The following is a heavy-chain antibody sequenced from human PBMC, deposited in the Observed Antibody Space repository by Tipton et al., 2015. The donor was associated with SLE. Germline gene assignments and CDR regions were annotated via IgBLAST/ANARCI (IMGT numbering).Heavy chain of an antibody. V-gene: IGHV4-30-4*01. D-gene: IGHD1-26*01. J-gene: IGHJ4*02. CDR3: ASEGLGGTLLD. CDR2: IHYSGSS. Sequence: TLSLTCTVSGGSISSGDNYWSWIRQPPGKGLEWIGYIHYSGSSYYNPSLKSRVTISVNTSKNLFSLKLSSVTAADTAVYYCASEGLGGTLLDWGQGTLVTVSS. CDR1: GGSISSGDNY.